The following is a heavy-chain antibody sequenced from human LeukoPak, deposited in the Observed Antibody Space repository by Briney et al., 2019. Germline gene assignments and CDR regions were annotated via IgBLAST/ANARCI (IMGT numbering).Heavy chain of an antibody. Sequence: PGGSLRLSCAASGFTFSTYWMHWVRQAPGKGLVWVARIKDDGSSTIYADSVKGRFTISRDNSKNTLYLQTNSLRAEDTAVYYCARASTTVPNLLDHWGRGTLVTVSS. CDR2: IKDDGSST. D-gene: IGHD4-17*01. V-gene: IGHV3-74*01. J-gene: IGHJ4*02. CDR3: ARASTTVPNLLDH. CDR1: GFTFSTYW.